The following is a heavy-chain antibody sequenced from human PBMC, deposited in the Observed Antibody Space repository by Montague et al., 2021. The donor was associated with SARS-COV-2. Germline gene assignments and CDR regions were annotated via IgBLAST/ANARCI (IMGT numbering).Heavy chain of an antibody. CDR1: GGCISTRIDS. CDR3: ATLPSSITIFGVVQGYYFDD. D-gene: IGHD3-3*01. J-gene: IGHJ4*02. V-gene: IGHV4-39*01. Sequence: SETLSLTCTIPGGCISTRIDSGRFISPPTGEALMWIGVKYYSGSTYYNPTLKSRVTISVYTSKNQFSLKLSSVTAADTAVYYCATLPSSITIFGVVQGYYFDDWGQGILVTVSS. CDR2: KYYSGST.